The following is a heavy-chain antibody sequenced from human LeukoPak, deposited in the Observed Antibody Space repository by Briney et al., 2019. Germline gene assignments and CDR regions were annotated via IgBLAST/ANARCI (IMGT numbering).Heavy chain of an antibody. CDR2: ISAYNGNT. J-gene: IGHJ4*02. V-gene: IGHV1-18*01. CDR3: ARETRYSSGWYIDY. CDR1: GYTFTSYV. Sequence: GASVNVSCQSSGYTFTSYVISGVRQARGQGREGMGWISAYNGNTNYAPKLQGRVTMTTDTSTSTAYMELRSLRSDDTAVYYCARETRYSSGWYIDYWGQGTLVTVSS. D-gene: IGHD6-19*01.